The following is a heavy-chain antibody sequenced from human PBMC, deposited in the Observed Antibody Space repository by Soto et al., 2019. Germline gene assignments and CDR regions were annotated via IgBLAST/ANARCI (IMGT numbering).Heavy chain of an antibody. J-gene: IGHJ6*02. CDR3: ARPPTIFGVVHYGMDV. CDR2: ISYDGSNK. D-gene: IGHD3-3*01. V-gene: IGHV3-30-3*01. CDR1: GFTFSSYA. Sequence: PGGSLRLSCAASGFTFSSYAMHWVRQAPGKGLEWVAVISYDGSNKYYADSVKGRFTISRDNSKNTLYLQMNSLRAEDTAVYYCARPPTIFGVVHYGMDVWGQGTTVTVSS.